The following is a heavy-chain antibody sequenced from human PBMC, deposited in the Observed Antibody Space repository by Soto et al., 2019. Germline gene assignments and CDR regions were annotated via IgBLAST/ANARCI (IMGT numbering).Heavy chain of an antibody. CDR2: IKSKTDGGTT. J-gene: IGHJ6*04. CDR3: TSKDMVRGVTYFYYEMDV. V-gene: IGHV3-15*01. CDR1: GFTFSNAW. Sequence: EVQLVESGGGLVKPGGSLRLSCAASGFTFSNAWMSWVRQAPGKGLEWVCRIKSKTDGGTTDYAAPVKDRFTISRDDSKYELYLQMSRLKSEDTAVYYCTSKDMVRGVTYFYYEMDVWGKGTTVTGSS. D-gene: IGHD3-10*01.